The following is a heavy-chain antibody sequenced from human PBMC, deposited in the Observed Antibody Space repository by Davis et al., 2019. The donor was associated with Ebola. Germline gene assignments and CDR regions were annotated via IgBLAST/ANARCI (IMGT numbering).Heavy chain of an antibody. V-gene: IGHV3-53*01. CDR2: IYSGGST. D-gene: IGHD3-9*01. J-gene: IGHJ6*04. CDR3: AKDTSNIWFDI. Sequence: GESLKISCAASGFTVSSNYMGWVRQAPGKGLEWVSVIYSGGSTYYADSVKGRFTISRDNSKNTLYLQMNGLRVEDTAIYYCAKDTSNIWFDIWGTGTTVTVSS. CDR1: GFTVSSNY.